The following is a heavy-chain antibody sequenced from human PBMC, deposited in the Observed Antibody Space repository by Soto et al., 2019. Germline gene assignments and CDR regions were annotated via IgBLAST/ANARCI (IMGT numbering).Heavy chain of an antibody. J-gene: IGHJ5*02. V-gene: IGHV4-4*02. CDR1: GGSISSSNW. CDR2: IYHSGST. Sequence: QVQLQESGPGLVKPSGTLSLTCAVSGGSISSSNWWGWVRQPPGRGRDWIGEIYHSGSTNYNPSLKSRVTIAVDKSKNQFSLKLSSVTAADTAVYYCARGSAVAGMSWFDPWGQGTLVTVSS. CDR3: ARGSAVAGMSWFDP. D-gene: IGHD6-19*01.